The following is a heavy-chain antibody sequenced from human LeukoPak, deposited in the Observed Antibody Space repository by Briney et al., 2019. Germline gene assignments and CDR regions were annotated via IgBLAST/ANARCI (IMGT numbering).Heavy chain of an antibody. CDR2: IYYSGST. CDR3: ARSSDYYDSSGYLYYFDY. CDR1: GGSISSGGYY. Sequence: SETLSLTCTVSGGSISSGGYYWSWIRQHPGKGLEWIGYIYYSGSTYYNPSLKSRVTISVDTSKNQFSLKLSSVTAADTAVYYCARSSDYYDSSGYLYYFDYWGQGTLVTVSS. J-gene: IGHJ4*02. V-gene: IGHV4-31*03. D-gene: IGHD3-22*01.